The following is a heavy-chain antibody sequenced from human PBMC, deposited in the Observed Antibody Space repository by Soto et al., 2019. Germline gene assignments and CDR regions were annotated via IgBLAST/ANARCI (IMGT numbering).Heavy chain of an antibody. CDR1: GFMFTSSA. J-gene: IGHJ4*02. Sequence: SVKVSCKTSGFMFTSSAVQWVRQARGQRLEWIGWLVVGSGNTHYAQHFQERVTLTRDMSTGTAYMELSSLRSEDTAVYYCAAVPVFRFLKGFPAYFDYWGQGTLVTVSA. V-gene: IGHV1-58*01. CDR3: AAVPVFRFLKGFPAYFDY. D-gene: IGHD3-3*01. CDR2: LVVGSGNT.